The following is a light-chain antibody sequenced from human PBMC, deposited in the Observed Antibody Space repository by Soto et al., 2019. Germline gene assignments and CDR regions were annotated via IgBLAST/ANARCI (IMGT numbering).Light chain of an antibody. CDR2: EGS. CDR3: CSYAGSSPHVV. J-gene: IGLJ2*01. Sequence: QSALTQPASVSGSPGQSITISCTGTSSDVGSYNLVSWYQQRPGKAPKLMIYEGSKRPSGVSNRFSGSKSGNTASLTISGLQAEDEADYYCCSYAGSSPHVVFGGGTKLTVL. CDR1: SSDVGSYNL. V-gene: IGLV2-23*01.